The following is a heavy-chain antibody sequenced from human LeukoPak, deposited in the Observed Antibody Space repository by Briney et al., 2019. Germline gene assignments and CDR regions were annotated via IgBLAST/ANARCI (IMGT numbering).Heavy chain of an antibody. CDR1: GFTFDDYA. J-gene: IGHJ4*02. V-gene: IGHV3-9*01. CDR3: AKDAYYDSSQQTIDY. CDR2: ISWNSGSI. D-gene: IGHD3-22*01. Sequence: GGSLRLSCAASGFTFDDYAMHWVRQAPGKGLEWVSGISWNSGSIGYADSVKGRFTISRDNAKNSLYLQMNSLRAEDTALYYCAKDAYYDSSQQTIDYWGQGTLVTVSS.